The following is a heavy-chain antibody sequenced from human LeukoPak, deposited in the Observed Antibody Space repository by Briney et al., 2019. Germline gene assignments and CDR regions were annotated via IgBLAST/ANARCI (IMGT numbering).Heavy chain of an antibody. CDR2: ISYDGYNK. CDR3: ARDVTTFLLPNAYAFDI. Sequence: GRSLRLSCAASGFTVSGYAIHWVRQAPGKGLEWVASISYDGYNKYYVDSVRGRFTFSRDISENTLYLQMNSLRADDTAVYYCARDVTTFLLPNAYAFDIWGQGTMVTVSS. CDR1: GFTVSGYA. J-gene: IGHJ3*02. D-gene: IGHD1-1*01. V-gene: IGHV3-30*04.